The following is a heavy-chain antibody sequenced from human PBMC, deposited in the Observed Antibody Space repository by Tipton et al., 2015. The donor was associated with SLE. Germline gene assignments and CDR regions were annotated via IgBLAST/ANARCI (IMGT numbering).Heavy chain of an antibody. Sequence: TLSLTCTVSGGPLRSSRYYWGWIRQPPGTGLEWIGSIYYSGSTYYNPSLKSRVTISVDTSKNQFSLKLSSVTAADTAVYYCARGVMAEWYFDRWGRGTLVTVSS. J-gene: IGHJ2*01. CDR3: ARGVMAEWYFDR. V-gene: IGHV4-39*01. CDR2: IYYSGST. D-gene: IGHD3-16*01. CDR1: GGPLRSSRYY.